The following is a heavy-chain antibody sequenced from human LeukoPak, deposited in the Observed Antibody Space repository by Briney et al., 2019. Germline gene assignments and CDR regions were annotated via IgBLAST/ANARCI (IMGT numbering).Heavy chain of an antibody. CDR3: ARGRYYYDSSGYYYFDY. V-gene: IGHV4-34*01. D-gene: IGHD3-22*01. CDR2: INHSGST. Sequence: PETLSLTCAVYGGSFSGYYWSWIRQPPGKGLEWIGEINHSGSTNYNPSLKSRVTISVDTSKNQFSLKLSSVTAADTAVYYCARGRYYYDSSGYYYFDYWGQGTLVTVSS. CDR1: GGSFSGYY. J-gene: IGHJ4*02.